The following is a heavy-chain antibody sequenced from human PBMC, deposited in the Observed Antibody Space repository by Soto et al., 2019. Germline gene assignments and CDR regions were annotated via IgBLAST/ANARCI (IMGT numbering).Heavy chain of an antibody. CDR3: ARDGYCSSTSCYDLYYGMDV. D-gene: IGHD2-2*03. V-gene: IGHV3-48*02. CDR1: GFTFSSYS. Sequence: GGSLRLSCAASGFTFSSYSMNWVRQAPGKGLEWVSYISSSSSTIYYADSVKGRFTISRDNAKNSLYLQMNSLRDEDTAVYYCARDGYCSSTSCYDLYYGMDVWGQGTTVTVSS. J-gene: IGHJ6*02. CDR2: ISSSSSTI.